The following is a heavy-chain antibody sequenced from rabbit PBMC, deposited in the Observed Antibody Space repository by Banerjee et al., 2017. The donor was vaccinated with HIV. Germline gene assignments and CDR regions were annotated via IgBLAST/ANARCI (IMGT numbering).Heavy chain of an antibody. D-gene: IGHD6-1*01. Sequence: QSLEESGGDLVKPGASLTLTCTASGFSLSSYAMLWVRQAPGKGLEYIGGMAVEGSTYYANWAKGRFTISKTSSTTVTLQMTSLTAADTATYFCARGAYGYSLTRLDLWGPGTLVTVS. J-gene: IGHJ3*01. CDR1: GFSLSSYA. CDR3: ARGAYGYSLTRLDL. CDR2: MAVEGST. V-gene: IGHV1S40*01.